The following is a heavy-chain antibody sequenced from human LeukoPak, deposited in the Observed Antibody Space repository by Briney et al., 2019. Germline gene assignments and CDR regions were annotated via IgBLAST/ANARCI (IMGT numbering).Heavy chain of an antibody. V-gene: IGHV4-30-2*01. CDR1: GGSISSGGYS. J-gene: IGHJ4*02. D-gene: IGHD1-26*01. CDR3: ARARIVGATPFDY. CDR2: IYHSGST. Sequence: SETLSLTCAVSGGSISSGGYSWSWIRQPPGKGLEWIGYIYHSGSTYHNPSLKSRVTISVDTSKNQFSLKLSSVTAADTAVYYCARARIVGATPFDYWGQGTLVTVSS.